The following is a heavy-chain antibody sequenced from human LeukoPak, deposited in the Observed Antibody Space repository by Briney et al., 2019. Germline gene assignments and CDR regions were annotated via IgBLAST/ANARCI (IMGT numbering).Heavy chain of an antibody. D-gene: IGHD6-19*01. CDR3: AKPQWLVLPDAFDI. V-gene: IGHV3-30-3*02. Sequence: GGSLRLSCAVSGFTFSTYTMHWARQAPGKGLEWVAVISYDGSNTYYADSVKGRFTVSRDNSKNTLYLQMNSLRAEDTAVYYCAKPQWLVLPDAFDIWGQGTMVTVSS. CDR1: GFTFSTYT. CDR2: ISYDGSNT. J-gene: IGHJ3*02.